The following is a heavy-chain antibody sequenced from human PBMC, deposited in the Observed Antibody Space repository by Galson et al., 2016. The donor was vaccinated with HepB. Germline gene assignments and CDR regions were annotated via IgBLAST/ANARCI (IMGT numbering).Heavy chain of an antibody. CDR1: GGSINSSHW. CDR3: ARNFGYPLPKFDY. V-gene: IGHV4-4*02. Sequence: SETLSLTCGVSGGSINSSHWWSWVRQTPGKGLEYIGEIYYSGTTNYNPSLKSRITISVDKSKNQFSLKLNSVTAADTAVYYCARNFGYPLPKFDYWGQGTLVTVSS. CDR2: IYYSGTT. J-gene: IGHJ4*02. D-gene: IGHD3-3*01.